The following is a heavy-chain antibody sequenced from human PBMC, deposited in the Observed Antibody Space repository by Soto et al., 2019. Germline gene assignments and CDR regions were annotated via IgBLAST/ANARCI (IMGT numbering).Heavy chain of an antibody. J-gene: IGHJ6*03. CDR2: ISSNGVGT. Sequence: GALRLACAASGFTLSGYAMDWVRQAPGKGLEYVSGISSNGVGTYYANSVQGRFTISRDNSKNTVYLQMGSLRPEDMAVYYCARRARPDFYYMDVWGKGTTVTVSS. V-gene: IGHV3-64*01. CDR3: ARRARPDFYYMDV. D-gene: IGHD6-6*01. CDR1: GFTLSGYA.